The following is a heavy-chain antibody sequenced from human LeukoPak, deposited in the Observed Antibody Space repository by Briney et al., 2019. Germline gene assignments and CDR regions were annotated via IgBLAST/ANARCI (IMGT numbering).Heavy chain of an antibody. V-gene: IGHV4-4*07. CDR3: ARDLDCGGDCSSDAFDT. CDR1: GGFISVHY. D-gene: IGHD2-21*02. J-gene: IGHJ3*02. CDR2: IHSSGRI. Sequence: SETLSLTCTVSGGFISVHYWSWIRQSAGKRLEWIGRIHSSGRINYNPSLKSRVTMSVDTSKNEFSLNLNSVTAADTAVYFCARDLDCGGDCSSDAFDTWGQGIMVTVSS.